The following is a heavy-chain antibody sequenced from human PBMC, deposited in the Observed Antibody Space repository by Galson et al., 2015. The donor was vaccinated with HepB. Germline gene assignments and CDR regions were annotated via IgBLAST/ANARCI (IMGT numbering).Heavy chain of an antibody. CDR3: AQDIHPNYYDILTGYSYFDY. Sequence: SLRLSCAASGFTFSSYAMSWVRQAPGKGLEWVSAISGSGGSTYYADSVKGRFTISRDNSKNTLYLQMNSLRAEDTAVYYCAQDIHPNYYDILTGYSYFDYWGQGTLVTVSS. D-gene: IGHD3-9*01. J-gene: IGHJ4*02. CDR1: GFTFSSYA. V-gene: IGHV3-23*01. CDR2: ISGSGGST.